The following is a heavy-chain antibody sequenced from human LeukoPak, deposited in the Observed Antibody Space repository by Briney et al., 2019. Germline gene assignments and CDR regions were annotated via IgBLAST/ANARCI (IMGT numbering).Heavy chain of an antibody. CDR1: GGSISSYY. V-gene: IGHV4-59*01. J-gene: IGHJ4*02. CDR3: ARDFSRYGDYDY. CDR2: IYYSGST. Sequence: SETLSLTCTVSGGSISSYYWSWLRQPPGKGLEGIGYIYYSGSTNYNPSLKSRVTISVDTSKNQFSLKLSPVTAVDTAVYYCARDFSRYGDYDYCGQGGLVTVFS. D-gene: IGHD4-17*01.